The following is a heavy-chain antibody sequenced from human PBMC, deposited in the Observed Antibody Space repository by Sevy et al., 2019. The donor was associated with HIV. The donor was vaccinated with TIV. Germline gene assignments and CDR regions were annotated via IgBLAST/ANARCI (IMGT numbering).Heavy chain of an antibody. CDR1: GGSVSRSTYY. J-gene: IGHJ4*02. CDR3: ARHSSMTTVTMNY. D-gene: IGHD4-17*01. Sequence: SETLSLTCTVSGGSVSRSTYYWGWIRQPPGKGLEWIGSMYYSGSTYYNPSLKSRVTISVDTSKNQFSLKLSSVTAADTAVYYCARHSSMTTVTMNYWGQGTLVTVSS. CDR2: MYYSGST. V-gene: IGHV4-39*01.